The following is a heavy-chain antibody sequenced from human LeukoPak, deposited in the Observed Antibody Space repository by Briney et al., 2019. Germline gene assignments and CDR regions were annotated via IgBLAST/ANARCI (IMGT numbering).Heavy chain of an antibody. V-gene: IGHV3-43D*04. CDR3: AKVQPEYYYGSGKDFDL. D-gene: IGHD3-10*01. Sequence: GGSLRLSCAASGFTFDDYAMHWVRQAPGKGLEWVSLISWDGGSTYYADSVKGRFTISRDNSKNTLYLQMNSLRAEDTAVYYCAKVQPEYYYGSGKDFDLWGRGTLVTVSS. CDR2: ISWDGGST. CDR1: GFTFDDYA. J-gene: IGHJ2*01.